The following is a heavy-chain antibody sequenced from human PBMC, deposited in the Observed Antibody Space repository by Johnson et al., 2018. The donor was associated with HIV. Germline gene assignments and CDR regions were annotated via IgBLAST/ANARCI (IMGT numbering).Heavy chain of an antibody. J-gene: IGHJ3*02. D-gene: IGHD3-10*01. CDR2: IKSKTDGGTT. V-gene: IGHV3-15*01. CDR1: GFTFSNAW. CDR3: ARDHMDQGHIISAFHM. Sequence: VQLVESGGGLVKPGGSLRLSCAASGFTFSNAWMSWVRQAPGKGLEWVGHIKSKTDGGTTDYAAPVKGRFNISRDDSKNTLYLQMNSLRAQDTAVYYCARDHMDQGHIISAFHMWGQGTMVTVSS.